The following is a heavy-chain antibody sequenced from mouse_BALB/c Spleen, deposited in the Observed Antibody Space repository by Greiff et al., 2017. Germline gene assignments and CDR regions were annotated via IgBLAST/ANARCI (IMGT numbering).Heavy chain of an antibody. J-gene: IGHJ2*01. V-gene: IGHV3-6*02. CDR1: GYSITSGYY. CDR3: ARRGNLLYFDY. D-gene: IGHD2-10*01. Sequence: LMESGPGLVKPSQSLSLTCSVTGYSITSGYYWNWIRQFPGNKLEWMGYISYDGSNNYNPSLKNRISITRDTSKNQFFLKLNSVTTEDTATYYCARRGNLLYFDYWGQGTTLTVSS. CDR2: ISYDGSN.